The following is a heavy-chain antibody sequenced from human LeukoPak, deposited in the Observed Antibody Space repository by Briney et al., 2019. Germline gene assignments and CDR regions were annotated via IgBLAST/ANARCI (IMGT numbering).Heavy chain of an antibody. CDR2: IKQDGSEK. D-gene: IGHD3-3*01. V-gene: IGHV3-7*01. J-gene: IGHJ5*02. CDR1: GFTFSSYW. CDR3: ARDRGYDFWSGYLHENWFDP. Sequence: GGSLRLSCAASGFTFSSYWMSWVRQAPGKGLEWVANIKQDGSEKYYVDFVKGRFTISRGNAKNSLYLQMNSLRAEDTAVYYCARDRGYDFWSGYLHENWFDPWGQGTLVTVSS.